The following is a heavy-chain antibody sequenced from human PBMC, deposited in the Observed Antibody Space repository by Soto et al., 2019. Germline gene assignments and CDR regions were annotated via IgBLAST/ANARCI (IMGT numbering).Heavy chain of an antibody. CDR3: TTDSYSTIIIVRFDY. D-gene: IGHD3-22*01. Sequence: LRLSCAASGCTVRNACVNWGRQAPGKGLEWVGRIKSKTDGGTTDYAEPVKGRFAISRDDSNNMVYLQMNSLKIEDTAVYYCTTDSYSTIIIVRFDYWGHGTLVTVSS. CDR1: GCTVRNAC. V-gene: IGHV3-15*07. CDR2: IKSKTDGGTT. J-gene: IGHJ4*01.